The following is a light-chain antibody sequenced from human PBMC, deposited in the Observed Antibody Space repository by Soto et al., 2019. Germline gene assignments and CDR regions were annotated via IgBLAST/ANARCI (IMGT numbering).Light chain of an antibody. J-gene: IGLJ1*01. V-gene: IGLV2-8*01. Sequence: QSVLTQPPSASGSPGQSVTISCTGTSNDVGAYNFVSWYQQHPGKAPKLMIYDVSKRPSGVPDRFSGSKSGNTASLTVSGLQAEDEADYYCFSYAGSNIYVFGTGTRSPS. CDR3: FSYAGSNIYV. CDR2: DVS. CDR1: SNDVGAYNF.